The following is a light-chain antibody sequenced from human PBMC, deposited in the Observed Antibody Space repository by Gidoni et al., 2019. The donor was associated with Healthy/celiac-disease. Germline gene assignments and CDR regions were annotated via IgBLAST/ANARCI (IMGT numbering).Light chain of an antibody. CDR3: QSYDSSLSAL. CDR2: GNS. V-gene: IGLV1-40*01. CDR1: SSNIGAGYD. Sequence: QSVLTQPPSVSGAPGQGVTISCTGSSSNIGAGYDVPWYQQFPGTAPKLLIYGNSNRPSGVPDRFSGSKSGTSASLAITGLQAEDEADYYCQSYDSSLSALFGGGTKLTVL. J-gene: IGLJ2*01.